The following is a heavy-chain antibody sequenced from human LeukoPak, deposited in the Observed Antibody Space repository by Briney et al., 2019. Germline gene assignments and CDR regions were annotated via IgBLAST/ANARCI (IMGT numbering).Heavy chain of an antibody. D-gene: IGHD2-21*01. CDR3: ARPVVESGEISGWFDH. V-gene: IGHV4-38-2*02. CDR2: IYHSGNT. J-gene: IGHJ5*02. CDR1: GYSISSGCY. Sequence: SETLSLTCTVSGYSISSGCYWGWIRQPPGKGLEWIGSIYHSGNTYYNPSLKSRVSISSDTSANQFSLKLYSVTAADTAVYYCARPVVESGEISGWFDHWGQGTLVIVSS.